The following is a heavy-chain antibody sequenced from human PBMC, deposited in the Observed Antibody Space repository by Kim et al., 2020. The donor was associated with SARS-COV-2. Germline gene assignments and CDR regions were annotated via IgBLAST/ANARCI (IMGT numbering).Heavy chain of an antibody. D-gene: IGHD3-3*02. V-gene: IGHV4-61*01. J-gene: IGHJ5*02. CDR1: GGSVTSGTFY. CDR2: IYYSGST. CDR3: ARDRSIGWFYL. Sequence: SETLSLTCTVSGGSVTSGTFYWSWIRQPPGKGLEWIGSIYYSGSTHYNPSLKSRVTISVDTSKNQFSLKLSSATAADTAVYYCARDRSIGWFYLWGQGTLVTVSS.